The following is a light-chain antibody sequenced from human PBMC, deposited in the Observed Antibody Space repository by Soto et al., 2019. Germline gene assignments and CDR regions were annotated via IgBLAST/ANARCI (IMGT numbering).Light chain of an antibody. CDR2: EVS. V-gene: IGLV2-14*01. Sequence: QSVLTQPASVSGSPGQSITISCTGTSSDVGGYNYVSWYQQHPGKAPKLMIYEVSNRPSGVSNRFSGSKSGNTASLTISGLQPEDEADYYFSSYTTISTLEVFGGGTKLTVL. J-gene: IGLJ3*02. CDR1: SSDVGGYNY. CDR3: SSYTTISTLEV.